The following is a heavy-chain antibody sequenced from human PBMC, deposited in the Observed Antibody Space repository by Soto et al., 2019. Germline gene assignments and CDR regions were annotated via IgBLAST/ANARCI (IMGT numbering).Heavy chain of an antibody. V-gene: IGHV4-39*01. D-gene: IGHD6-13*01. Sequence: QVQLQESGPGRAMPSETLSLTCTVSGDSISGSPYFWGWIRPPPGKRLEWIGSIFYDGYTLYTPSLKSRVTISVDTSKNQFSLKLTSVAAADTAIYFCARLQAAVPHYWGQGILVTVSS. CDR3: ARLQAAVPHY. CDR1: GDSISGSPYF. J-gene: IGHJ4*02. CDR2: IFYDGYT.